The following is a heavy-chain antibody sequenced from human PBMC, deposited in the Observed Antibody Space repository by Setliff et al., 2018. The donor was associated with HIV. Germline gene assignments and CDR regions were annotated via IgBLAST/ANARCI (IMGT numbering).Heavy chain of an antibody. CDR3: AKDRITGYYNFWSGPNFDY. V-gene: IGHV3-23*01. D-gene: IGHD3-3*01. J-gene: IGHJ4*02. CDR2: ISGSGGGT. CDR1: RFTFSNYA. Sequence: GGSLRLSCAASRFTFSNYAVTWVRQAPGKGLEWVSVISGSGGGTYYADSVKGRFTISRDNSKNTLYLQMNSLRADDTAVYYCAKDRITGYYNFWSGPNFDYWGQGTLVTVSS.